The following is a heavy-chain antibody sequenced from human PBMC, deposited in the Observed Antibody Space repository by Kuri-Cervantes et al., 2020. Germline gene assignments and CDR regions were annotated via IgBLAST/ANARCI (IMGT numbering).Heavy chain of an antibody. J-gene: IGHJ6*02. CDR1: GFTVSSNY. Sequence: GESLKISCAASGFTVSSNYMSWVRQAPGKGLEWVSVIYSGGSTYYADSVKGRFTISRDNSKNTLYLQMNSLRAEDTAVYYCAKDGYHYDILTGYYMGYYYYYGMDVWGQGTTVTVSS. CDR3: AKDGYHYDILTGYYMGYYYYYGMDV. V-gene: IGHV3-53*01. D-gene: IGHD3-9*01. CDR2: IYSGGST.